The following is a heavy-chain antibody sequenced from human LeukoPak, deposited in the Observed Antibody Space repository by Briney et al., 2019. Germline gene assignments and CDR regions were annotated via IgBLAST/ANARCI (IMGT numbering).Heavy chain of an antibody. J-gene: IGHJ4*02. CDR2: IYYSGST. CDR3: ARESSVGELLDY. V-gene: IGHV4-39*07. Sequence: PSETLSLTCTVSGGSISSSGYYWAWIRQPPGKGLEWIGGIYYSGSTNYNPSLKSRVTISVDTPKNQFSLKLSSVTAADTAVYYCARESSVGELLDYWGQGTLVTVSS. CDR1: GGSISSSGYY. D-gene: IGHD3-10*01.